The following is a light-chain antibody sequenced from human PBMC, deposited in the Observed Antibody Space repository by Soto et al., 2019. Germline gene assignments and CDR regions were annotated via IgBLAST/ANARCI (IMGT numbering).Light chain of an antibody. CDR3: SSYTSSSTVL. V-gene: IGLV2-14*03. CDR2: DVT. Sequence: QSALTQPASVSGSPGQSITISCTGTSSDVGGYNSVSWYQQHPGKAPKLMIYDVTNRPSGVSNRFSGSKSVNTASLTISGLQDEDEADYYCSSYTSSSTVLFGGGTKLTVL. CDR1: SSDVGGYNS. J-gene: IGLJ2*01.